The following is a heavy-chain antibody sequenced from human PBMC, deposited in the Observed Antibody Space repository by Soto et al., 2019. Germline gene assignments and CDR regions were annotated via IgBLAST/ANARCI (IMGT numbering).Heavy chain of an antibody. CDR2: INPNSGGT. CDR1: GYTFTGYY. D-gene: IGHD6-19*01. V-gene: IGHV1-2*04. J-gene: IGHJ6*02. CDR3: ARDHKAVTGRDYYYGMDV. Sequence: ASVKVSCKASGYTFTGYYMHWVRQAPGQGLEWMGWINPNSGGTNYAQKFQGWVTMTRDTSISTAYMELSRLRSDDTAVYYCARDHKAVTGRDYYYGMDVWGQGTTVTVSS.